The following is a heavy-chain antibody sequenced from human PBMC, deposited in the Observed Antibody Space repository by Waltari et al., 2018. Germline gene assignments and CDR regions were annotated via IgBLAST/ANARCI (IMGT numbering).Heavy chain of an antibody. CDR3: LRDRRGADLFDY. V-gene: IGHV3-7*03. CDR1: GFSFRSSW. J-gene: IGHJ4*02. D-gene: IGHD3-10*01. Sequence: EVQMVESGGTLVQPGGSLRLSCEPSGFSFRSSWMTWVRQVTGKGREGVANINQEGSERNYVDSVKGRFTISRDNAKNSLYLQMNSLRAEDTAVYYCLRDRRGADLFDYWGQGTLVTVSS. CDR2: INQEGSER.